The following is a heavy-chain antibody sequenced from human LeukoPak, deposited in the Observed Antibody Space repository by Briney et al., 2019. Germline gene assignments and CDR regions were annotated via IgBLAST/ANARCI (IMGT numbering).Heavy chain of an antibody. Sequence: GGSLRLSCAASGFTFDDYGMSWVRQAPGKGLEWVSGINWNGYSTDYADSVKGRFIISRDNARYSLYLQMNSLRAEDAALYYCARGVTTTSTMSDYWGQGTLVTVSS. V-gene: IGHV3-20*04. CDR2: INWNGYST. J-gene: IGHJ4*02. D-gene: IGHD3-10*02. CDR3: ARGVTTTSTMSDY. CDR1: GFTFDDYG.